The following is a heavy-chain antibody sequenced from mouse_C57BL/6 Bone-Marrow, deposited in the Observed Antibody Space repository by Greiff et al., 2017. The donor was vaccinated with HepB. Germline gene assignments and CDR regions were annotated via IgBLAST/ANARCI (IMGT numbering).Heavy chain of an antibody. CDR1: GFSLTSYG. CDR3: ARTFGRQGYYYGY. D-gene: IGHD2-12*01. Sequence: VQLQQSGPGLVQPSQSLSITCTVSGFSLTSYGVHWVRQSPGQGLEWLGVIWSGGSTDYNAAFISRLSISKDNSKSQVFFKMNSLQADETAIYYCARTFGRQGYYYGYWGQGTTLTVSS. V-gene: IGHV2-2*01. CDR2: IWSGGST. J-gene: IGHJ2*01.